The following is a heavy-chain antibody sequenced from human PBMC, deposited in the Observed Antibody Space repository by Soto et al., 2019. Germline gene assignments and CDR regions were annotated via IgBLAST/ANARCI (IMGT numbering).Heavy chain of an antibody. Sequence: GGSLRLSCAASVFPFSSYAMHWVRQAPGKGLEWVAVISYDGSNKYYADSVKGRFTISRDNSKNTLYLQMNSLRAEDTAVYYCARDKERDWSYYFDYWGQGTLVTVSS. CDR3: ARDKERDWSYYFDY. V-gene: IGHV3-30-3*01. CDR1: VFPFSSYA. J-gene: IGHJ4*02. CDR2: ISYDGSNK. D-gene: IGHD1-26*01.